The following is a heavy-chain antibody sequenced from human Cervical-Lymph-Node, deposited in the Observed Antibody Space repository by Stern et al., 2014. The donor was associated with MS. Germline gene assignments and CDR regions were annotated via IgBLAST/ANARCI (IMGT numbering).Heavy chain of an antibody. Sequence: VQLVESGGGLVKPGGSLRLSCAASGFTFSSYSMNWVRQAPGKGLEWVSSISSSSTYIYYADSVKGRFTVSRDNAKNSLYLQMNSLRAEDTAVYYCARAIAVAATDHFDYWGQGTLVTVSS. CDR3: ARAIAVAATDHFDY. J-gene: IGHJ4*02. CDR2: ISSSSTYI. D-gene: IGHD6-19*01. V-gene: IGHV3-21*01. CDR1: GFTFSSYS.